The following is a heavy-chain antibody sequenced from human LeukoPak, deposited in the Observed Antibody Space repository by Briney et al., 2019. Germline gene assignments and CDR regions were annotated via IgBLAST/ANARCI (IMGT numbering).Heavy chain of an antibody. V-gene: IGHV4-59*01. J-gene: IGHJ6*03. Sequence: SETLSLTCAVYGGSFSGYYWSWIRQPPGKGLEWIGYIYYSGSTNYNPSLKSRVTISVDTSKNQFSLKLSSVTAADTAVYYCARVDYSGYYSYMDVWGKGTTVTVSS. D-gene: IGHD4-11*01. CDR2: IYYSGST. CDR3: ARVDYSGYYSYMDV. CDR1: GGSFSGYY.